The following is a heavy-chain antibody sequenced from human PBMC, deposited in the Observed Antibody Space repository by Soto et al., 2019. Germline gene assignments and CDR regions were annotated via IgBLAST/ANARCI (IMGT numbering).Heavy chain of an antibody. CDR2: IYHTGST. J-gene: IGHJ4*02. D-gene: IGHD5-12*01. Sequence: PSETLSLTCSVSGGSISTVGHYWTWIRQPPGKGLEWIGSIYHTGSTYYSKSLRSRLTMSVDTSKSQFSLRLSSVTAADTAVYYCARATRSGSPHFDHWGQGTLVTVSS. CDR1: GGSISTVGHY. CDR3: ARATRSGSPHFDH. V-gene: IGHV4-31*03.